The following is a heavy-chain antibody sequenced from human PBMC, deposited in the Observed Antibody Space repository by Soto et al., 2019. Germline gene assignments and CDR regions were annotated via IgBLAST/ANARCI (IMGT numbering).Heavy chain of an antibody. CDR2: ISYDGSNK. CDR3: AKDRGYSGYDSVYYYYGMDV. V-gene: IGHV3-30*18. J-gene: IGHJ6*02. D-gene: IGHD5-12*01. CDR1: GFTFSSYG. Sequence: ESGGGVVQPGRSLRLSCAASGFTFSSYGMHWVRQAPGKGLEWVAVISYDGSNKYYADSVKGRFTISRDNSKNTLYLQMNSLRAEDTAVYYCAKDRGYSGYDSVYYYYGMDVWGQGTTVTVSS.